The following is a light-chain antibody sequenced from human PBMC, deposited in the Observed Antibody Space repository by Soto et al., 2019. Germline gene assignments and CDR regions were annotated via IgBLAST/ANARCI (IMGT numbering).Light chain of an antibody. CDR2: EVS. Sequence: QSALTQPPSASGSPGQSVTISCTGTSSAVGGYNYVSWYQQHPGKAPKLMIYEVSKRPSGVPDRFSGSKSGNTASLTVSGLQAEDEADYYCSSYAGSNNWVFGGGTKVTVL. CDR3: SSYAGSNNWV. CDR1: SSAVGGYNY. J-gene: IGLJ3*02. V-gene: IGLV2-8*01.